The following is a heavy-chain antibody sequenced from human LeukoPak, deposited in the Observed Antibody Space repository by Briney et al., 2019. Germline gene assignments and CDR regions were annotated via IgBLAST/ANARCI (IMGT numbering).Heavy chain of an antibody. CDR3: ARETHSNLNWFDP. CDR2: IYTSGST. V-gene: IGHV4-4*07. Sequence: SEXLSLTCTVSGGSISSYYWSWIRQPAGKGLEWIGRIYTSGSTNYNPSLRSRVTMSVDTSKNQFSLKLSSVTAADTAVYYCARETHSNLNWFDPWGQGTLVTVSS. CDR1: GGSISSYY. D-gene: IGHD4-11*01. J-gene: IGHJ5*02.